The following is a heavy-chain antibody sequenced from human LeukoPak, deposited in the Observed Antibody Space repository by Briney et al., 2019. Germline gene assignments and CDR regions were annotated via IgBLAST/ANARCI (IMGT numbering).Heavy chain of an antibody. D-gene: IGHD3-16*01. CDR2: ISGSGGTT. J-gene: IGHJ4*02. CDR3: AKIPRWGSYYFDY. Sequence: PGGSLRLSCAASGFTFSSYAMSWVRQAPGKGLEWVSAISGSGGTTYYADSVKGRFTISRDNSKNTLYLQMNSLRAEDTAVYYCAKIPRWGSYYFDYWGQGTLVTVSS. CDR1: GFTFSSYA. V-gene: IGHV3-23*01.